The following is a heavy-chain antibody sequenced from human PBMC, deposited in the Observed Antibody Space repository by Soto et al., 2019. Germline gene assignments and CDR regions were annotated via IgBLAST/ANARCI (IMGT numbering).Heavy chain of an antibody. J-gene: IGHJ3*02. V-gene: IGHV2-5*01. CDR2: IYWNDDK. CDR3: ASMTTVATAAFDI. Sequence: QITLKESGPTQVKPTQTLTLTCTASGLSFGTSGVGVGWIRQPPGEALEWLALIYWNDDKRYSPSLKSSLTLTKDTSKNQVVLTMTNVDPVDTATYYCASMTTVATAAFDIWGQGTMVTVSS. D-gene: IGHD4-17*01. CDR1: GLSFGTSGVG.